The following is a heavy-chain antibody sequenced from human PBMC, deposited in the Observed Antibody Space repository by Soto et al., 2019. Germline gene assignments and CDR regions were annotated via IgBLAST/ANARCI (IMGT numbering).Heavy chain of an antibody. CDR3: AIQVDYYDSSGYFAWYFDL. CDR2: IYYSGST. V-gene: IGHV4-39*01. CDR1: GGSISSSSYY. J-gene: IGHJ2*01. Sequence: QLQLQESGPGLVKPSETLSLTCTVSGGSISSSSYYWGWIRQPPGKGLEWIGSIYYSGSTYYNPSLTSRVTISVDTSKNQFSLKLSSVTAADTAVYYCAIQVDYYDSSGYFAWYFDLWGRGTLVTVSS. D-gene: IGHD3-22*01.